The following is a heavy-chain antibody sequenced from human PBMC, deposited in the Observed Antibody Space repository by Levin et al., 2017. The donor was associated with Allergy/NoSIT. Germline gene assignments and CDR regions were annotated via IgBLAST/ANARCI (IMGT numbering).Heavy chain of an antibody. D-gene: IGHD3-3*01. CDR3: ARQLGNFWSGYNYFDY. Sequence: QTGGSLRLSCAASGFTFSSYEMNWVRQAPGKGLEWVSYISSIGSTIYYADSVKGRFTISRDNAKNSLYLQMNSLRAEDTAVYYCARQLGNFWSGYNYFDYWGQGTLVTVSS. CDR2: ISSIGSTI. V-gene: IGHV3-48*03. CDR1: GFTFSSYE. J-gene: IGHJ4*02.